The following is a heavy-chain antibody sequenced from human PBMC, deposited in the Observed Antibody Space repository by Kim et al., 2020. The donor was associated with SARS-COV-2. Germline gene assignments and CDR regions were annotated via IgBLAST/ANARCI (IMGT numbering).Heavy chain of an antibody. CDR2: INAGNGNT. Sequence: ASVKVSCKASGYTFTSYAMHWVRQAPGQRLEWMGWINAGNGNTKYSQKFQGRVTITRDTSASTAYMELSSLRSEDTAVYYCARDLRCSGGSCYSPTRYYYYYYGMDGWGQGTTVTVSS. D-gene: IGHD2-15*01. V-gene: IGHV1-3*01. CDR1: GYTFTSYA. CDR3: ARDLRCSGGSCYSPTRYYYYYYGMDG. J-gene: IGHJ6*02.